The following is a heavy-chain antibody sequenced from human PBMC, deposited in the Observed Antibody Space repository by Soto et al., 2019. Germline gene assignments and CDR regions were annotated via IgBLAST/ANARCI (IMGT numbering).Heavy chain of an antibody. J-gene: IGHJ5*02. CDR1: GGSISSSNW. V-gene: IGHV4-4*02. D-gene: IGHD6-6*01. CDR2: IYHSGST. Sequence: QVQLQESGPGLVKPSGTLSLTCAVSGGSISSSNWWSWVRQPPGKGLEWIGEIYHSGSTNYNPSLKSRVTISVDKSKNQYSLKLSSVTAADTAVYYCARVPSSSGAENWFDPWGQGTLVTVSS. CDR3: ARVPSSSGAENWFDP.